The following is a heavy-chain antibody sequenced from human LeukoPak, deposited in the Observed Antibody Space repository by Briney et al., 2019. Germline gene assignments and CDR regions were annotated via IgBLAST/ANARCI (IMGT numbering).Heavy chain of an antibody. CDR2: ISWNSGSI. J-gene: IGHJ5*02. CDR1: GFTFDDYA. CDR3: AKGANYDSSGYYYTDWFDP. D-gene: IGHD3-22*01. V-gene: IGHV3-9*01. Sequence: PGRSLRLSCAASGFTFDDYAMHWVRQAPGKGLEWVSGISWNSGSIGYADSVKGRFTISRDNAKNSLYLQMNSLRAEDTALYYCAKGANYDSSGYYYTDWFDPWGQGTLVTVSS.